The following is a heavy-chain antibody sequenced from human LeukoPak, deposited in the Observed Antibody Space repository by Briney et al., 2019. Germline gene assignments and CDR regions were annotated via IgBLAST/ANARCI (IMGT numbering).Heavy chain of an antibody. Sequence: PGGSLRLSCAASGFTFSSYWMSWVRQAPGKGLEWVANIKQDGSEKYYVDSVKGRFTISRDNAKNSLYLQMNSLRAEDTAVYYCAKDEGFYDSSGYYKYWGQGTLVTVSS. CDR2: IKQDGSEK. CDR1: GFTFSSYW. CDR3: AKDEGFYDSSGYYKY. J-gene: IGHJ4*02. D-gene: IGHD3-22*01. V-gene: IGHV3-7*01.